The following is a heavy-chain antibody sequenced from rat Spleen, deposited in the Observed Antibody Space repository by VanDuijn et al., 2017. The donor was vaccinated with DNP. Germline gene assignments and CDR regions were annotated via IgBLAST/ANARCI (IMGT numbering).Heavy chain of an antibody. V-gene: IGHV5-7*01. CDR3: ARHGRRVFDY. Sequence: EVQLVESGGGLVQPGRSLKLSCAASGLTFSDYNMAWVRQAPKKGLEWVATISYEGSSTYYRDSVKGRFTISRDNAKSTLYLQMDSLRSEDTATYYCARHGRRVFDYWGQGVMVTVSS. CDR1: GLTFSDYN. D-gene: IGHD1-11*01. J-gene: IGHJ2*01. CDR2: ISYEGSST.